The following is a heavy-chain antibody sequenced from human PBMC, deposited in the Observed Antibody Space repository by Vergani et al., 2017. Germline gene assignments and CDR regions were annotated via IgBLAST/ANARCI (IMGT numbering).Heavy chain of an antibody. CDR1: GFAFSSYA. CDR2: ISFDGSNI. V-gene: IGHV3-30-3*01. Sequence: QVQLVESGGGVVQPGRSLRLSCAASGFAFSSYAMHWVRQAPGKGLEWVAVISFDGSNIYYADSVKGRFTISRDNSKNTLYLQMNSLRTEDTAVYYCARAGDGYNLFDYGGQGTLVTVSS. D-gene: IGHD5-24*01. CDR3: ARAGDGYNLFDY. J-gene: IGHJ4*02.